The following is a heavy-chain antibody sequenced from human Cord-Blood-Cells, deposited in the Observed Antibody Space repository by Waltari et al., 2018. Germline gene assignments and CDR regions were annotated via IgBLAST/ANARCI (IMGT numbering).Heavy chain of an antibody. Sequence: QVQLVQSGAEVKKPGASVKVSCKASGYTFTGYYMHWVRQAPGQGLEWWGWINPNIGGTDYAQKFQGWATMTSDTSISTANRELSRLRADETAVYYGARGGVALEYFQHWGQGTLVTVSS. J-gene: IGHJ1*01. D-gene: IGHD3-10*01. CDR1: GYTFTGYY. CDR3: ARGGVALEYFQH. V-gene: IGHV1-2*04. CDR2: INPNIGGT.